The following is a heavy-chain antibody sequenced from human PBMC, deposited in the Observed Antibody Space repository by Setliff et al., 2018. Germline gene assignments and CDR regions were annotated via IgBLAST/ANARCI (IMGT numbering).Heavy chain of an antibody. Sequence: PSETLSLTCTVSGGSISSYYWSWIRQSPGKGLEWIGYIYNSGSTNYNPSVKSRVTISVDTSKNQFSLKLTSVTAADTAVYYCARAQVVFAISAPVWYFEVWGRGTQVTVSS. CDR2: IYNSGST. V-gene: IGHV4-59*12. CDR1: GGSISSYY. D-gene: IGHD2-21*01. J-gene: IGHJ2*01. CDR3: ARAQVVFAISAPVWYFEV.